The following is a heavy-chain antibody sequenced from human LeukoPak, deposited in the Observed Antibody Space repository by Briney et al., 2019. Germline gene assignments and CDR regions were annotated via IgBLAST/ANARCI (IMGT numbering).Heavy chain of an antibody. D-gene: IGHD3-22*01. CDR2: INPSGGST. J-gene: IGHJ3*02. V-gene: IGHV1-46*01. CDR3: ARSPHRITMIVVVSTNAFDI. CDR1: GYTFTSYY. Sequence: ASVKVSCKASGYTFTSYYMHWVRQAPGQGLEWMGIINPSGGSTSYAQKFQGRVTMTRDTSTSTVYMELSSLRSEDTAVYYCARSPHRITMIVVVSTNAFDIWGQGTMVTVSS.